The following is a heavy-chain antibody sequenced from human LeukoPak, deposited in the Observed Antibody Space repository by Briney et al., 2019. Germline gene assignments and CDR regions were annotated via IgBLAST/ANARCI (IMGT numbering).Heavy chain of an antibody. J-gene: IGHJ4*02. CDR2: IFTSGFT. CDR1: GDSITNYY. Sequence: SETLSLTCTVSGDSITNYYWAWIRQPAGKGLELIGRIFTSGFTTYDPSLKSRVSMSFDTSNNQFSLKLNSVTAADTAVYYCAAGPVGHISRAFDLWGQGNLVIVSS. V-gene: IGHV4-4*07. CDR3: AAGPVGHISRAFDL.